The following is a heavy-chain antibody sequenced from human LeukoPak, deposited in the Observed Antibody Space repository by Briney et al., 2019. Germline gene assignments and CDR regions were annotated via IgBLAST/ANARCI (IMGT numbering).Heavy chain of an antibody. Sequence: PSETLSLTCTVSGGSISSYYWSWIQQPPGKGLEWIGYIYYSGSTNYNPSLKSRVTISVDTPKNQFSLKLSSVAAADTAVYYCARGITGTTFDYWGQGTLVTVSS. CDR3: ARGITGTTFDY. V-gene: IGHV4-59*01. J-gene: IGHJ4*02. D-gene: IGHD1-7*01. CDR2: IYYSGST. CDR1: GGSISSYY.